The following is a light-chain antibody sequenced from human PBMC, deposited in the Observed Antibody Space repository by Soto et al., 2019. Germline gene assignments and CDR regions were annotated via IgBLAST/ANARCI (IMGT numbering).Light chain of an antibody. CDR2: GAS. J-gene: IGLJ1*01. CDR1: SSDVGGYNS. Sequence: QSALTQPASVSGSPGQSVTISCTGTSSDVGGYNSVSWYRQLPGEAPKLIPYGASTRPSGVSDRFSGSKSGDTASLTVSGLQAEDEADYYCSSHTSTRTYVFGTGTKVTVL. CDR3: SSHTSTRTYV. V-gene: IGLV2-14*01.